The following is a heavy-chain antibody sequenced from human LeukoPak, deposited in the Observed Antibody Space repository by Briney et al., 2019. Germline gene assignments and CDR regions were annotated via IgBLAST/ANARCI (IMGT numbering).Heavy chain of an antibody. J-gene: IGHJ4*02. V-gene: IGHV3-7*01. CDR3: ARERIATASAGDY. CDR1: GFTFSNYW. D-gene: IGHD6-13*01. Sequence: GGSLRLSCAASGFTFSNYWMRWVRQAPGKGLEWVANIKEDGSEKHYVDSVKGRFTISRDNAKNSLYLQMNSLRAEDTAVYYCARERIATASAGDYWGQGTLVTVSS. CDR2: IKEDGSEK.